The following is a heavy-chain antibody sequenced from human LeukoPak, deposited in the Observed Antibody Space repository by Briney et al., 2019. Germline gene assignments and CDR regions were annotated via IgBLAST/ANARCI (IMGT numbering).Heavy chain of an antibody. CDR3: SRESGPFCPFGY. Sequence: PSGTLSLTCGVSGGSISGTNWWNWVRQPPGQGLEWIGEISLAGQTNYNPSLNGRVTMSLDKSSNQLSLHLTSVTAADTATYYCSRESGPFCPFGYWGQGTLVTVSS. J-gene: IGHJ4*02. CDR1: GGSISGTNW. D-gene: IGHD1-26*01. V-gene: IGHV4-4*02. CDR2: ISLAGQT.